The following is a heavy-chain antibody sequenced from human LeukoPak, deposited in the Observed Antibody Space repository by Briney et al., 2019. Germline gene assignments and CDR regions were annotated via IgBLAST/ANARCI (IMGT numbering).Heavy chain of an antibody. Sequence: GESLKISCQGSGYSFTSYWIGWVRQAPGQGLEWMGWINPNSGGTYSAQKFQGWVTMTRDTSISTAYMELSRLTSDDTAVYYCARANALYCSSTTCLFDYWGQGTLVTVSS. V-gene: IGHV1-2*04. CDR2: INPNSGGT. CDR3: ARANALYCSSTTCLFDY. D-gene: IGHD2-2*01. J-gene: IGHJ4*02. CDR1: GYSFTSYW.